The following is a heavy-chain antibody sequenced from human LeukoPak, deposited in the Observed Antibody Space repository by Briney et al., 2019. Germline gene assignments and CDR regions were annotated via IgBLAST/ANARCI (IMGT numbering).Heavy chain of an antibody. V-gene: IGHV3-23*01. D-gene: IGHD6-13*01. Sequence: AGGSLRLSCAASGFTFSSYDMSWVRQAPGKGLEWVSVISGSGGSTDYADSVKGRFTISRDNAKNSLYLQMNSLRAEDTAVYYCARDPPDSRWGQGTLVTVSS. CDR3: ARDPPDSR. CDR1: GFTFSSYD. J-gene: IGHJ4*02. CDR2: ISGSGGST.